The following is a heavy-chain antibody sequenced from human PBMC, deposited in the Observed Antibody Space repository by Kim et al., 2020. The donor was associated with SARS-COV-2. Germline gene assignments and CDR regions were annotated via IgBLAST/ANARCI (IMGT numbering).Heavy chain of an antibody. J-gene: IGHJ6*02. Sequence: SETLSLTCAVYGGSFSGYYWSWIRQPPGKGLEWIGEINHSGSTNYNPSLKSRVTISVDTSKNQFSLKLSSVTAADTAVYYCARVRIGWGGYSSGGPRNYYGMDVWGQGTTVTVSS. CDR2: INHSGST. D-gene: IGHD6-19*01. V-gene: IGHV4-34*01. CDR3: ARVRIGWGGYSSGGPRNYYGMDV. CDR1: GGSFSGYY.